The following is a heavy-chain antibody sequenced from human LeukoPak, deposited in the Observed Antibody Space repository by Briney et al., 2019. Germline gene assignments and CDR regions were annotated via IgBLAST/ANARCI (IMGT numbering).Heavy chain of an antibody. D-gene: IGHD4-17*01. V-gene: IGHV3-15*01. CDR2: IKSKTDGGTI. CDR3: AAQGGSGDLRY. J-gene: IGHJ4*02. Sequence: PGGSLRLSCAASGFTFINAWMSWVRQAPGKGLEWVGRIKSKTDGGTIEYAAPAKGRFTISRDDSKDTVYLQMNSLKTEDTAVYYCAAQGGSGDLRYWGQGTLVTVSS. CDR1: GFTFINAW.